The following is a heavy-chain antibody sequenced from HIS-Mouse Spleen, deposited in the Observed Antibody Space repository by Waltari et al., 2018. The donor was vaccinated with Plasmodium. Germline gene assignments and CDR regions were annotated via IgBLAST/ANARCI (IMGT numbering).Heavy chain of an antibody. CDR3: ARGYGSGSYYN. D-gene: IGHD3-10*01. CDR2: IYHSGST. Sequence: QLQLQESGSGLVKPSQTLSLTCAVSGCSLRRGGFSGSWIRQPPGKGLEWIGYIYHSGSTYYNPSLKSRVTISVDRSKNQFSLKLSSVTAADTAVYYCARGYGSGSYYNWGQGTLVTVSS. V-gene: IGHV4-30-2*01. CDR1: GCSLRRGGFS. J-gene: IGHJ4*02.